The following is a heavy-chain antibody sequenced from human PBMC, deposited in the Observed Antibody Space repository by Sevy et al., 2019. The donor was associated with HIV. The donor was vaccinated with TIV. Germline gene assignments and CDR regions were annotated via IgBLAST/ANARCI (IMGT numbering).Heavy chain of an antibody. CDR2: ISYDGNYR. J-gene: IGHJ6*02. CDR3: AKNRPPGGMYFSRHAMDV. Sequence: GSLRLSCAASGFTFSTYDIHWVRQAPGKGLEWVAIISYDGNYREYADSVRGRFSMSRDNSKNTVYLQMNGLSIEDTAVYYCAKNRPPGGMYFSRHAMDVWGRGTTVTVSS. CDR1: GFTFSTYD. V-gene: IGHV3-30*18. D-gene: IGHD2-8*01.